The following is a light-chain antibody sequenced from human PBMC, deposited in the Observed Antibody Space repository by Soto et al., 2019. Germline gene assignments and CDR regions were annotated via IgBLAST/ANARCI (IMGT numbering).Light chain of an antibody. Sequence: DIQMTQSPSSLSASVGDRVTISCRASQGVSNDLAWYQQKPGKAPKGLIYTASSLHSGVPSRFSGSGSGTDFTLTISRLEPEDFAVYYCQQYGNSPITFGQGTRLEIK. CDR1: QGVSND. CDR2: TAS. CDR3: QQYGNSPIT. J-gene: IGKJ5*01. V-gene: IGKV1-17*01.